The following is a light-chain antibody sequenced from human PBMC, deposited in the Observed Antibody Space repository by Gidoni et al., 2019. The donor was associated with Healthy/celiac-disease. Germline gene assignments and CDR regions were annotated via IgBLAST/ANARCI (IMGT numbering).Light chain of an antibody. V-gene: IGLV2-14*01. J-gene: IGLJ2*01. CDR1: SSDVGGYNY. CDR3: SSYTSSSTVV. CDR2: EVS. Sequence: QSALPQPASVSASPGQSITISCTGTSSDVGGYNYDSWYQQHPGKAPKLMIYEVSNRPSGVSNRFSGSKSGNTASLTISGLQAEDEADYYCSSYTSSSTVVFGGGTKLTVL.